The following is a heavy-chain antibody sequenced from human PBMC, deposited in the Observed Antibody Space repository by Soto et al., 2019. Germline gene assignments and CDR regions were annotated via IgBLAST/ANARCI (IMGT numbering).Heavy chain of an antibody. V-gene: IGHV3-23*01. CDR3: AKDLRTYDAFDI. J-gene: IGHJ3*02. Sequence: GXSLRLSCAASGFTFSSYAISWVDQAPGKGLEWVSAISGSGGSTYYADSVKGRFTISRDNSKNTLYLQMNSMRAEDTAVYYCAKDLRTYDAFDIWGQGTMVTVSS. CDR2: ISGSGGST. CDR1: GFTFSSYA.